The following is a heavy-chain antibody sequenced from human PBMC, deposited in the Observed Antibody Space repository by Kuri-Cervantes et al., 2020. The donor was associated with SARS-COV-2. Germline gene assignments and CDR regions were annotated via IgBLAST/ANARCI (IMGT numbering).Heavy chain of an antibody. V-gene: IGHV3-23*03. CDR1: GFTFSSYA. CDR3: ARYSSGWYEAWFDP. CDR2: ICSGGSST. Sequence: GESLKISCAASGFTFSSYAMSWVRQAPGKGLEWVSVICSGGSSTYYADSVKGRFTISRDNSKNTLYLQMNSLRVEDTAVYYCARYSSGWYEAWFDPWGQGTLVTVSS. J-gene: IGHJ5*02. D-gene: IGHD6-19*01.